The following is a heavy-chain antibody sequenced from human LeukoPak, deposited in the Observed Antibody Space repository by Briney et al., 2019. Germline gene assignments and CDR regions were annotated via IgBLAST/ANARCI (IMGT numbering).Heavy chain of an antibody. CDR1: GFIFSNYA. D-gene: IGHD3-10*01. J-gene: IGHJ6*02. CDR3: AKDIGLLWFGDDCYGMDV. Sequence: GGSLRLSCAASGFIFSNYALNWVRQAPGKGLEWVSGISGSGSVTYHADSVKGRFTVSRDNAKNSLYLQMNSLRAEDTALYYCAKDIGLLWFGDDCYGMDVWGQGTTVTVSS. CDR2: ISGSGSVT. V-gene: IGHV3-23*01.